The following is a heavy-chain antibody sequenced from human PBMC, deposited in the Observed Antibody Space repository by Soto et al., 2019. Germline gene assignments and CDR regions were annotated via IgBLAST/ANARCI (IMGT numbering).Heavy chain of an antibody. D-gene: IGHD6-13*01. Sequence: SVKVSCKTSGGTFSSYAISWVRQAPGQGLEWMGGIVPLFRTTNYAQKFQGRVTITADTSTYTVCMELSGLRSGDTAVYYCARGGYSSTWSNLLDRSGLDVWGQGTTVTVSS. V-gene: IGHV1-69*06. CDR2: IVPLFRTT. CDR1: GGTFSSYA. CDR3: ARGGYSSTWSNLLDRSGLDV. J-gene: IGHJ6*02.